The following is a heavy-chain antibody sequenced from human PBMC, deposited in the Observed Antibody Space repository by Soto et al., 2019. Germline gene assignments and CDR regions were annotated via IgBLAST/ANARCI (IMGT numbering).Heavy chain of an antibody. CDR1: GGSISSGDYY. CDR3: ARAVTTGIDY. D-gene: IGHD4-17*01. CDR2: IYYSGST. V-gene: IGHV4-30-4*01. Sequence: SETLSLTCTVSGGSISSGDYYWSWIRQPPGKGLEWIGYIYYSGSTYYNPSLKSRVTISVDTSKDQFSLKLSSVTAADTAVYYCARAVTTGIDYWGQGTLVTVSS. J-gene: IGHJ4*02.